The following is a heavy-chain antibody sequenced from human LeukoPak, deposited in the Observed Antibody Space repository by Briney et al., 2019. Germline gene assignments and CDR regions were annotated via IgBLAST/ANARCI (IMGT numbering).Heavy chain of an antibody. J-gene: IGHJ5*02. D-gene: IGHD2-15*01. CDR2: NNGDGSTT. V-gene: IGHV3-74*01. CDR3: ARDPRNVGLAP. Sequence: GGSLRLSCVASGFSLSGYWMYWVRQAPGKGLMYISRNNGDGSTTNYADVVKGRFTMSRDNVKNTLYLQMSSLRVEDTAVYYCARDPRNVGLAPWGQGTLVTVSS. CDR1: GFSLSGYW.